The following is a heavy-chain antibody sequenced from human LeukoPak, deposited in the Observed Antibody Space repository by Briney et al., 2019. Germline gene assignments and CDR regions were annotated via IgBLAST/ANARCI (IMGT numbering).Heavy chain of an antibody. Sequence: GGSLRLSCAASGFTFSSSAMSWVRQVPGKGLEWVSGISGSGDNTYYADSVKGRFTISRDNSKNTLYVQVNSLGTEDTAAYYRAKGSYYDSSGSFYFDYWGQGTLVTVSS. CDR2: ISGSGDNT. CDR3: AKGSYYDSSGSFYFDY. CDR1: GFTFSSSA. V-gene: IGHV3-23*01. D-gene: IGHD3-22*01. J-gene: IGHJ4*02.